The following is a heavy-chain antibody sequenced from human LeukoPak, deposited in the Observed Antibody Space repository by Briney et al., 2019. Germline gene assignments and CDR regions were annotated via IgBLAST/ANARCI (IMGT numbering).Heavy chain of an antibody. CDR2: IYSSGHT. J-gene: IGHJ4*02. CDR3: ARLPGKAAGQFDY. V-gene: IGHV4-39*01. Sequence: SETLSLTCTVSGGSISYYYWGWIRQPPGKGLECVGSIYSSGHTYYNPSLRSRVTMSVDTSKNQFSLKLNSVTAADTAVYYCARLPGKAAGQFDYWGQGTLVTVSS. D-gene: IGHD6-13*01. CDR1: GGSISYYY.